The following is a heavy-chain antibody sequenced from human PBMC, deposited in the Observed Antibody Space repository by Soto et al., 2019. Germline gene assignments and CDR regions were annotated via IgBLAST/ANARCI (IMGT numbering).Heavy chain of an antibody. CDR3: AADRVVTAIRHYYYGMDV. V-gene: IGHV1-58*01. D-gene: IGHD2-21*02. Sequence: QMQLVQSGPEVKKPGTSVKVSCKASGFTFTSSAVQWVRQARGQRLEWIGWIVVGSGNTNYAQKFQERVTSTRDMSTSTDYMELSSLRSEDTAVYYCAADRVVTAIRHYYYGMDVWGQGTTVTVSS. J-gene: IGHJ6*02. CDR2: IVVGSGNT. CDR1: GFTFTSSA.